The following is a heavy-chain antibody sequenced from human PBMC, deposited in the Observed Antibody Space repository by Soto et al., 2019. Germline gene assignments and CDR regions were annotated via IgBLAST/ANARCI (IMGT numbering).Heavy chain of an antibody. V-gene: IGHV3-43*01. J-gene: IGHJ4*01. CDR3: EKDEGAAVESTGD. Sequence: LRLSCAASGFIFDDFTMHWVRLVPGKGLQWVSYINWDGRIAMYADSVKGRFTISRDNTNNHLYLQMNSLRSDDTALYYCEKDEGAAVESTGDWGHGTLVTVSS. D-gene: IGHD6-13*01. CDR2: INWDGRIA. CDR1: GFIFDDFT.